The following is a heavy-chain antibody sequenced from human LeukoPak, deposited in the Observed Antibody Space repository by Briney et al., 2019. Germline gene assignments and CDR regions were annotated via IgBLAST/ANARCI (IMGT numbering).Heavy chain of an antibody. J-gene: IGHJ3*02. CDR3: ARPGIIAFDI. D-gene: IGHD3-10*01. V-gene: IGHV3-48*01. CDR1: GFTLSSHN. Sequence: GGSLRLSCVASGFTLSSHNINWVRQAPGKGLEWVSHISSSGSITYYGDSVKGRITISRDNAENSVSLYMNSLRAEDSAVYYCARPGIIAFDIWGQGTMVTVSS. CDR2: ISSSGSIT.